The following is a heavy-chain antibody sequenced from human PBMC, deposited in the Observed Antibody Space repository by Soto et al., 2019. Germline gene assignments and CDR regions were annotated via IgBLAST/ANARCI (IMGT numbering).Heavy chain of an antibody. D-gene: IGHD1-26*01. V-gene: IGHV3-30-3*01. CDR3: ASRRVDSPVG. CDR2: ISYDGSNK. Sequence: QVQLVESGGGVVQPGRSLRLSCAASGFTFSSYAMHWVRQAPGKGLEWVAVISYDGSNKYYADSVKGRFTISRDNSKNTLYLQMNSLRAEDTAVYYCASRRVDSPVGWGQGTLVTVSS. J-gene: IGHJ4*02. CDR1: GFTFSSYA.